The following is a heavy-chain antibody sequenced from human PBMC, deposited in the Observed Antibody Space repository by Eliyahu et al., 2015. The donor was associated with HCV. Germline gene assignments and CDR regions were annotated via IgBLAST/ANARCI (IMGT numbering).Heavy chain of an antibody. CDR1: GYTFTSXY. J-gene: IGHJ5*02. CDR3: ARDPGYSGYDSGGWFDP. CDR2: INPSGGST. D-gene: IGHD5-12*01. Sequence: QVQLVQSGAEVKKPGASVKVSCKASGYTFTSXYRHWVRQAPGQGLEWMGIINPSGGSTSYAQKFQGRVTMTRDTSTSTVYMELSSLRSEDTAVYYCARDPGYSGYDSGGWFDPWGQGTLVTVSS. V-gene: IGHV1-46*01.